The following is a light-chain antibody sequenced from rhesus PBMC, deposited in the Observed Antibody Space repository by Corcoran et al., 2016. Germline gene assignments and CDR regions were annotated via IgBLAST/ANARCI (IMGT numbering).Light chain of an antibody. CDR3: QKYSSSPPT. CDR2: GAS. CDR1: QSVSSY. Sequence: QVILTQSPATLSLSPGERATLSCRASQSVSSYLAWYQQKPGPAPKLLIYGASSRGTGIPERFSGSGSGTECTLTISSLEPEDFAVYYCQKYSSSPPTFGQGTKVEIK. V-gene: IGKV3-53*02. J-gene: IGKJ1*01.